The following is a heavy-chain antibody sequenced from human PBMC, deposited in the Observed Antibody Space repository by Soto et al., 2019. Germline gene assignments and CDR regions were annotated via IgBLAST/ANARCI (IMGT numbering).Heavy chain of an antibody. J-gene: IGHJ6*02. CDR3: ARVGGGYCSSTSCYGYYYYGMDV. D-gene: IGHD2-2*01. CDR1: GFTFSSYW. V-gene: IGHV3-7*05. Sequence: GGSLRLSCAASGFTFSSYWMSWVRQAPGKGLEWVANIKQDGSEKYYVDSVKGRFTISRDNAKNSLYLQMNSLRAEDTAVYYCARVGGGYCSSTSCYGYYYYGMDVWGQGTTVTVSS. CDR2: IKQDGSEK.